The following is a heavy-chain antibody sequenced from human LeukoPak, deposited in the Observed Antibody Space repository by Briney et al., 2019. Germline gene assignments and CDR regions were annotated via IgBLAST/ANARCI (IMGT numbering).Heavy chain of an antibody. Sequence: GRSLRLSCAASGFTFSSYSMNWVRQAPGKGLEWVSYISSSSSTIYYADSVKGRFTISRDNAKNSLYLQMNSLRAEDTAVYYCARHGDYWGQGTLVTVSS. CDR2: ISSSSSTI. CDR3: ARHGDY. J-gene: IGHJ4*02. V-gene: IGHV3-48*04. CDR1: GFTFSSYS.